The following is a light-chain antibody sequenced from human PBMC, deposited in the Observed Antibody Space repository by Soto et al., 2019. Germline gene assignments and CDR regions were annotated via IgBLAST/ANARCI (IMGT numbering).Light chain of an antibody. J-gene: IGKJ1*01. Sequence: PGDRATLSCRASQSVNSNYLAWYPRKPGQAPRLLIYGASNRATDIPYRFSASGSGTDFTLTITRLEADDFAVYYWQQYDSTPPTVRQRTKVEVK. CDR1: QSVNSNY. CDR2: GAS. V-gene: IGKV3-20*01. CDR3: QQYDSTPPT.